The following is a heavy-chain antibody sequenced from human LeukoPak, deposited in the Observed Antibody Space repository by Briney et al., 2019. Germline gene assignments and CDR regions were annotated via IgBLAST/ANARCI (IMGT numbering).Heavy chain of an antibody. Sequence: GGSLRLSCAASGFTFSSNWMHWVRQAPGKGLVWVSRINEDGSTTNYADSVKGRSTIFRDNAKNTLYLHMNSLRAEDTAVYYCVRDLGGRSGHWGQGTLVTVSS. V-gene: IGHV3-74*01. D-gene: IGHD1-26*01. CDR1: GFTFSSNW. CDR3: VRDLGGRSGH. CDR2: INEDGSTT. J-gene: IGHJ4*02.